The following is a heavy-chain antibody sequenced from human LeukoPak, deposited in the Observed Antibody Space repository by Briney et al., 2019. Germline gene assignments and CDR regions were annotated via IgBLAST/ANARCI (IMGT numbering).Heavy chain of an antibody. CDR2: IYFRGLTRGNT. CDR1: GGSLSSYY. D-gene: IGHD1-26*01. CDR3: ARDQEYSGSYYRYFDY. Sequence: ETLSLTCTVSGGSLSSYYWSWIRQPPGKGLEWIGYIYFRGLTRGNTNYNPSLKSRVTISVDTSKNQFSLKLSSVTAADTAVYYCARDQEYSGSYYRYFDYWGQGTLVTVSS. V-gene: IGHV4-59*01. J-gene: IGHJ4*02.